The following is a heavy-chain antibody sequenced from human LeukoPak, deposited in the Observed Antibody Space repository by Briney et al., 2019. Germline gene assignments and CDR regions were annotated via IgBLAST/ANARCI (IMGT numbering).Heavy chain of an antibody. D-gene: IGHD2-2*01. J-gene: IGHJ4*02. V-gene: IGHV3-23*01. CDR3: AKDALDCSSTSCYAPMDY. CDR1: GFTFSSYA. Sequence: PGGSLRLSCAASGFTFSSYAMNWVRQAPGKGLEWVSAISGSGGSTYYVDSVKGRFTISRDNSKNTLYLQMNSLRAEDTAVYYCAKDALDCSSTSCYAPMDYWGQGTLVTVSS. CDR2: ISGSGGST.